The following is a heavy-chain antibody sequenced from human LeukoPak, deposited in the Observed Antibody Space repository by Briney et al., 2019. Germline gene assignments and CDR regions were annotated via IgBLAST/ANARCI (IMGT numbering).Heavy chain of an antibody. V-gene: IGHV1-69*01. J-gene: IGHJ6*03. CDR1: RGTFSSYA. CDR3: ARGIDSYYYYYMDV. Sequence: SVKVSCKASRGTFSSYAISWVRQAPGQGLEWMGGIIPIFGTANYAQKFQGRVTITADESTSTAYMELSSLRSEDTAVYYCARGIDSYYYYYMDVWGKGTTVTVSS. CDR2: IIPIFGTA. D-gene: IGHD2/OR15-2a*01.